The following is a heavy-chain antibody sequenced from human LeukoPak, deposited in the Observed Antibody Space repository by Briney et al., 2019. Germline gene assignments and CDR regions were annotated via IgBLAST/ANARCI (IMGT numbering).Heavy chain of an antibody. CDR1: GFTFSNHA. D-gene: IGHD3-22*01. J-gene: IGHJ4*02. CDR2: IDGRSTDI. Sequence: GGSLRLSCAASGFTFSNHAMNWVRQAPGQGLEWVSSIDGRSTDIYYAGSVKGRFTISRDNAKNSLYLQMHSLRAEDTAVYYCARRGYYDSSGYDYWGQETLVTVSS. CDR3: ARRGYYDSSGYDY. V-gene: IGHV3-21*01.